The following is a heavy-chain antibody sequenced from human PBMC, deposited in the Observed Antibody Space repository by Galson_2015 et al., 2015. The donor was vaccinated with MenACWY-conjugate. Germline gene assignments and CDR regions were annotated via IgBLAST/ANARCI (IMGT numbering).Heavy chain of an antibody. CDR1: GFTFSSYG. Sequence: SLRLSCAASGFTFSSYGMSWVRQAPGKGLEWVSLINSDGGSTNYADSVKGRFTISRDNSKNTLYLQMNSLRAEDTAVYYCAEYFSSTRCFGAAGGYWGQGTLVTVSS. D-gene: IGHD2-2*01. CDR3: AEYFSSTRCFGAAGGY. CDR2: INSDGGST. J-gene: IGHJ4*02. V-gene: IGHV3-74*01.